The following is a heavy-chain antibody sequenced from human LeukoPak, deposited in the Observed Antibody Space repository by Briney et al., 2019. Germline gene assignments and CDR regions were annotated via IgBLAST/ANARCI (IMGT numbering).Heavy chain of an antibody. Sequence: KASETLSLSCTVSGGSISSTYKYWGWIRQPPGQGLEWIGSVYYSGTTYYNPSLKSRVTVSVDTSKNQFSLRLTSVTAADTAVYHCARSSAAEGPTHNWFDPWGQGTLVTVSS. D-gene: IGHD6-13*01. V-gene: IGHV4-39*01. CDR2: VYYSGTT. CDR1: GGSISSTYKY. CDR3: ARSSAAEGPTHNWFDP. J-gene: IGHJ5*02.